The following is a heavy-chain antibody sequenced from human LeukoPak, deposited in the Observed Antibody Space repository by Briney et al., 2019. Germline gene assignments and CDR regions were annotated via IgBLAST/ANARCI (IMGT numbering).Heavy chain of an antibody. CDR3: ARDGWYCSGGSCYSNYYGMDV. CDR1: GYTFTGYY. J-gene: IGHJ6*02. Sequence: ASVKVSCKASGYTFTGYYMHWVRQAPGQGLEWMGWINPNSGATNYAQKFQGRVTMTRDTSISTAYMELSRLRSDDTAVYYCARDGWYCSGGSCYSNYYGMDVWGQGTTVTV. V-gene: IGHV1-2*02. D-gene: IGHD2-15*01. CDR2: INPNSGAT.